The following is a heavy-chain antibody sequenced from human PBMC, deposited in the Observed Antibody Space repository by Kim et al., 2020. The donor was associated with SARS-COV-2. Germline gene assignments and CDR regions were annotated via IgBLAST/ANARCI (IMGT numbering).Heavy chain of an antibody. D-gene: IGHD6-6*01. CDR1: GYTFTGYY. V-gene: IGHV1-2*06. CDR3: ARGGDPFSSSSWFDP. Sequence: ASVKVSCKASGYTFTGYYMHWVRQAPGQGLEWMGRINPNSGGTNYAQKFQGRVTMTRDTSISTAYMELSRLRSDDTAVYYCARGGDPFSSSSWFDPWGQGTLVTVSS. CDR2: INPNSGGT. J-gene: IGHJ5*02.